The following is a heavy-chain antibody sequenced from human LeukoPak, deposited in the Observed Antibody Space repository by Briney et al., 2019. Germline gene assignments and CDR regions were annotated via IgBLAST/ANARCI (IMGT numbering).Heavy chain of an antibody. Sequence: GGSLRLSCAVSGVTFSDHYMSWIRQAPGKGLEWVAYITQTGSSMSYSDSVKGRFTISRDNARNSLYLQMDSLRPEDTAVYYCGRGHWGLDYWGQGTLLTVSS. D-gene: IGHD7-27*01. J-gene: IGHJ4*02. CDR3: GRGHWGLDY. V-gene: IGHV3-11*01. CDR1: GVTFSDHY. CDR2: ITQTGSSM.